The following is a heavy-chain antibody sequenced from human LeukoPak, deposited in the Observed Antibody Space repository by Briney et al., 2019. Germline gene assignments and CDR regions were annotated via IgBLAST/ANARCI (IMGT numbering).Heavy chain of an antibody. D-gene: IGHD5-18*01. Sequence: GGSLRLSCTAFGFTFGDHAMSWVRQAPGKGIEWVGFIRSKPYRGTTEYAASVKARFTISRYDSTSIAYLQMNSLKTEDTAVYYCTRGPIQLWLYYGMDAWGQGTTVIVSS. CDR2: IRSKPYRGTT. CDR1: GFTFGDHA. J-gene: IGHJ6*01. V-gene: IGHV3-49*04. CDR3: TRGPIQLWLYYGMDA.